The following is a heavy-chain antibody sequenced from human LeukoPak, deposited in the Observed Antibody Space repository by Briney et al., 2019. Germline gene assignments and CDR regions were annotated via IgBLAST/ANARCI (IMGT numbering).Heavy chain of an antibody. V-gene: IGHV3-30*03. CDR3: ARVGGNPYGGYPEGVDY. CDR2: ISYDGSNK. Sequence: PGGSLRLSCAASGFTFSSYSMNWVRQAPGKGLEWVAVISYDGSNKYYADSVKGRFTISRDNSKNTLYLQMNSLRAEDTAVYYCARVGGNPYGGYPEGVDYWGQGTLVTVSS. J-gene: IGHJ4*02. CDR1: GFTFSSYS. D-gene: IGHD5-12*01.